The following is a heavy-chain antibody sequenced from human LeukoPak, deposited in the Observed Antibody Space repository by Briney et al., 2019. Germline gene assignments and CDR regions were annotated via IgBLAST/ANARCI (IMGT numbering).Heavy chain of an antibody. CDR2: ISSSSSYI. CDR1: GFTFSSYS. V-gene: IGHV3-21*01. Sequence: GGSLRLSCAASGFTFSSYSMNWVRQAPGKGLEWVSSISSSSSYIYYADSVKGRFTISRDNAKNSLYLQMNSLRAEDTAVYYCAKDRDSSSWSQSYFDYWGQGTLVTVSS. CDR3: AKDRDSSSWSQSYFDY. D-gene: IGHD6-13*01. J-gene: IGHJ4*02.